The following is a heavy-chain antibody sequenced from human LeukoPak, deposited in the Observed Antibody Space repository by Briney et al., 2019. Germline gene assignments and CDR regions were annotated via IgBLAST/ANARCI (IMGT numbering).Heavy chain of an antibody. J-gene: IGHJ4*02. V-gene: IGHV1-18*01. D-gene: IGHD1-1*01. CDR1: GYTFSNYG. Sequence: GASVKVSCKASGYTFSNYGISWVRQAPGQGLKWMGWISAYNRNTNYAQKFQGRVTMTIDTSTSTAYMELRSLRSDDTAVYYCAREWESLAYYFDFWGQGTLVTVSS. CDR3: AREWESLAYYFDF. CDR2: ISAYNRNT.